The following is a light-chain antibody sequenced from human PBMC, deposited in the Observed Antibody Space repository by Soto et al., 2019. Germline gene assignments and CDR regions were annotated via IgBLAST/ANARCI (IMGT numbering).Light chain of an antibody. Sequence: EIVLTQSPGTLSLSPGERATLSCRASQSVGSSNVAWYQRKPGQAPRLLIYGASSRATGIPDRFSGSGSGTDFTLTISRLEPEDFAVYYCQQYGSSPITFGQGTRLEIK. CDR1: QSVGSSN. J-gene: IGKJ5*01. CDR2: GAS. V-gene: IGKV3-20*01. CDR3: QQYGSSPIT.